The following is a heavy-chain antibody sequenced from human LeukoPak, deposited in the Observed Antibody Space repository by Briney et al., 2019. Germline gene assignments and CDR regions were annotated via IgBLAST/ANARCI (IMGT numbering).Heavy chain of an antibody. V-gene: IGHV3-23*01. Sequence: GGSLRLSCAASGFTFSSYAMSWVRQAPGKGLEWVSGISGSGANTYYADSVKGRFTISRDNSKNTLFLQMSSLRADDTAIYYCARDPDTMVRGVLDYWGQGTLVTVSS. CDR2: ISGSGANT. CDR1: GFTFSSYA. CDR3: ARDPDTMVRGVLDY. J-gene: IGHJ4*02. D-gene: IGHD3-10*01.